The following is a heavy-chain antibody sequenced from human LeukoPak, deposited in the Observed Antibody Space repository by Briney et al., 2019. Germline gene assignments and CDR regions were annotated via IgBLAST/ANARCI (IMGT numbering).Heavy chain of an antibody. D-gene: IGHD6-13*01. V-gene: IGHV3-74*01. Sequence: GGSLSLSCAASGFTFSEYWMHWVRHAPGKGLAWVSHINRDGGLTNYADSVKGRFTVSRDNARNILYLQMDSLRADDTARYFCAREEHRLAAAGTSAFDLGGQGTLVTVSP. CDR2: INRDGGLT. CDR3: AREEHRLAAAGTSAFDL. J-gene: IGHJ3*01. CDR1: GFTFSEYW.